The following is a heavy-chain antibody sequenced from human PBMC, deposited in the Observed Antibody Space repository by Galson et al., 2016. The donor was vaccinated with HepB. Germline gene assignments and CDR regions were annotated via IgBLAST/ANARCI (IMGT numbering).Heavy chain of an antibody. CDR3: AIIAGTYYFDS. V-gene: IGHV3-23*01. D-gene: IGHD2-21*01. Sequence: SLRLSCAVSGFTFRNYAMHWVRQAPGKGLEWVSVISGGGSSSNYADSVKGRFTNSRDNSKNTLYLQMNNLRAEDTAVYYCAIIAGTYYFDSWGQGTLVTVSS. J-gene: IGHJ4*02. CDR1: GFTFRNYA. CDR2: ISGGGSSS.